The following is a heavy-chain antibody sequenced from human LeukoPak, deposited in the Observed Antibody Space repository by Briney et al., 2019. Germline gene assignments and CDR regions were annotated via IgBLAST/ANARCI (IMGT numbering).Heavy chain of an antibody. Sequence: ASVKVSCKASGYTFTSYGISWVRQAPGQGLEWMGRISAYNGNTNYAQKLQGRVTMTTDTSTSTTYMELRSLRSDDTAVYYCAIHYYPPRHYYYYYGMDVWGQGTTVTVSS. CDR1: GYTFTSYG. J-gene: IGHJ6*02. CDR2: ISAYNGNT. D-gene: IGHD3-22*01. V-gene: IGHV1-18*01. CDR3: AIHYYPPRHYYYYYGMDV.